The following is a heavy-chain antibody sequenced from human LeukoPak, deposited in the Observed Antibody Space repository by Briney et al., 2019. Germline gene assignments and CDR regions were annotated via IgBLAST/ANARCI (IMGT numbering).Heavy chain of an antibody. J-gene: IGHJ3*02. CDR1: VSTFTSYY. Sequence: ASVKLSCKASVSTFTSYYMHWVRQAPGQGPEWMGWISAYNGNTNYAQKLQGRVTMTTDTSTSTAYMELRSLRSDDTAVYYCARDSIRARMIVAVNSAFDIWGQGTMVTVSS. D-gene: IGHD3-22*01. CDR2: ISAYNGNT. V-gene: IGHV1-18*04. CDR3: ARDSIRARMIVAVNSAFDI.